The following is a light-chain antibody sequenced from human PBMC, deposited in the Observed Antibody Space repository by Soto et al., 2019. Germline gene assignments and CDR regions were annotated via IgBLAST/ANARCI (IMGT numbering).Light chain of an antibody. V-gene: IGKV3-11*01. CDR2: DAS. CDR1: QSVSIH. Sequence: EIVLTQSPGTLSLSPGERATLSCRATQSVSIHLAWYRQQPGQAPRLLIHDASNRATGIPDRFSGSGTGTDFTLTISSLEPEDVPVYYCQQRSNWLTFGQGTRLEIK. CDR3: QQRSNWLT. J-gene: IGKJ5*01.